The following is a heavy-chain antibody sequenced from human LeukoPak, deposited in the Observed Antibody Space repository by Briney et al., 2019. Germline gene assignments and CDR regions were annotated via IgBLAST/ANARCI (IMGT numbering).Heavy chain of an antibody. D-gene: IGHD3-22*01. J-gene: IGHJ4*02. CDR1: GFIFSSYW. Sequence: GGSLRLSYAASGFIFSSYWMSWVRQAPGKGLEWVANIKQDGSEKYYVDSVKGRFTISRDNAKNSLYLQMNSLRAEDTAVYYCARDESFRPSITMIVVVTPFDYWGQGTLVTVSS. CDR2: IKQDGSEK. CDR3: ARDESFRPSITMIVVVTPFDY. V-gene: IGHV3-7*03.